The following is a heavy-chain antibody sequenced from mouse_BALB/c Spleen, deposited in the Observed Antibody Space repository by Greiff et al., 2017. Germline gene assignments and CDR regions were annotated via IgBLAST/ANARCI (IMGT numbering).Heavy chain of an antibody. V-gene: IGHV4-1*02. CDR3: ARRDYYGSSGDYYAMDY. CDR1: GFDFSRYW. Sequence: EVKLMESGGGLVQPGGSLKLSCAASGFDFSRYWMSWVRQAPGKGLEWIGEINPDSSTINYTPSLKDKFIISRDNAKNTLYLQMSKVRSEDTALYYCARRDYYGSSGDYYAMDYWGQGTSVTVSS. CDR2: INPDSSTI. J-gene: IGHJ4*01. D-gene: IGHD1-1*01.